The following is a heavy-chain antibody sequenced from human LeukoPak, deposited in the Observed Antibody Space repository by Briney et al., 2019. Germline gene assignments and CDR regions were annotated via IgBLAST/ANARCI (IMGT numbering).Heavy chain of an antibody. V-gene: IGHV4-59*08. J-gene: IGHJ4*02. CDR3: ARRSITIPYYFDY. D-gene: IGHD3-10*01. CDR2: IYYSGST. Sequence: SETLSLTCTVSGGSISSYYWSWIRQPPGKGLEWIGYIYYSGSTNYNPSLKSRVTISVDTSKNQFSLKLSSVTAADTAVYYCARRSITIPYYFDYWGQGTLVTVFS. CDR1: GGSISSYY.